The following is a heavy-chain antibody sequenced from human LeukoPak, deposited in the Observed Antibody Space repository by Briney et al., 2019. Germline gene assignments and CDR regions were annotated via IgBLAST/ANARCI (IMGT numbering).Heavy chain of an antibody. CDR1: GFTFRSYW. Sequence: GGSLRLSCAASGFTFRSYWMHWVRQAPGKGLVWVSRINSDGSSTSYADSVKGRFTISRDSTKNTLYLQMNSLRAEDTAVYYCARVNNYGSGTWGQGTLVTVSS. J-gene: IGHJ5*02. V-gene: IGHV3-74*01. CDR3: ARVNNYGSGT. CDR2: INSDGSST. D-gene: IGHD3-10*01.